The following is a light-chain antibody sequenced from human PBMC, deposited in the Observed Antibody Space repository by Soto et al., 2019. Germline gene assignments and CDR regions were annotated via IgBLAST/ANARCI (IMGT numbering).Light chain of an antibody. Sequence: EIVLTQSPGTLSLSPGERATLSCRASQSVSSTYVAWYQQKSGQAPRLLIYGASSRATGIPDRFSGSGSGTDFTLTISSLEPEDFAVYYCQQRSNWAITFGQGTRLEI. CDR1: QSVSSTY. CDR2: GAS. CDR3: QQRSNWAIT. V-gene: IGKV3D-20*02. J-gene: IGKJ5*01.